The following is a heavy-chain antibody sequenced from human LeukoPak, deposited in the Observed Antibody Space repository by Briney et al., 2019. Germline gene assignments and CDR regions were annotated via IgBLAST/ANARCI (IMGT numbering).Heavy chain of an antibody. CDR1: GFIFDDFG. D-gene: IGHD1-1*01. J-gene: IGHJ4*02. Sequence: GGSLRLSCAASGFIFDDFGMTWVRQAPGKGLEWVSSINWNGDITPYADSVKGRFTISRDNAKNALYLQMNSLRPEDTALYFCTRDETGLDYWGQGTLVTVSS. V-gene: IGHV3-20*04. CDR2: INWNGDIT. CDR3: TRDETGLDY.